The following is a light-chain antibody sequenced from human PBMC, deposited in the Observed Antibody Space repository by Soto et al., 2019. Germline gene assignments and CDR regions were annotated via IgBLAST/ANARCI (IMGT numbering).Light chain of an antibody. J-gene: IGLJ1*01. CDR2: DVS. V-gene: IGLV2-11*01. CDR1: SNDVGGYNY. Sequence: QSVLTQPRSVSGSPGQAGTISCTGNSNDVGGYNYVSWYQQHPGKVPKLMLYDVSKRPSGVPDRFSGSKSGNTASLTISGLQAEDEADYYCCSYAGRDTLYVFGSGTKVTVL. CDR3: CSYAGRDTLYV.